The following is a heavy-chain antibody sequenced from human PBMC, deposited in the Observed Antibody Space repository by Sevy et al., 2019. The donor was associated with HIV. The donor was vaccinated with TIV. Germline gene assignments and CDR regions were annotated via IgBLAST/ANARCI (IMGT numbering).Heavy chain of an antibody. D-gene: IGHD3-10*01. CDR2: IYHSGST. CDR3: ARAPGERAVRGVMSYYYYMDV. J-gene: IGHJ6*03. CDR1: GYSISSGYY. Sequence: SETLSLACVVSGYSISSGYYWGWIRQPPGKGLEWIGSIYHSGSTYYNPSLKSRVTISVDTSKKQFSLKVSSVTAADTAVYYCARAPGERAVRGVMSYYYYMDVWGKGTTVTVSS. V-gene: IGHV4-38-2*01.